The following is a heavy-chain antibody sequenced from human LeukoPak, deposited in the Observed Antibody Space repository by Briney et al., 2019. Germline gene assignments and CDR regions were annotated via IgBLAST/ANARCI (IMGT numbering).Heavy chain of an antibody. CDR2: INHSGST. Sequence: SETLSLTCAVYGGSFSGYYWSWIRQPPGKGLEWIGEINHSGSTNYNPSLKSRVTISVDTSKNQFSLKLSSVTAEDTAVYYCARDLNKDPWGQGTLVTVSS. D-gene: IGHD2/OR15-2a*01. J-gene: IGHJ5*02. V-gene: IGHV4-34*01. CDR3: ARDLNKDP. CDR1: GGSFSGYY.